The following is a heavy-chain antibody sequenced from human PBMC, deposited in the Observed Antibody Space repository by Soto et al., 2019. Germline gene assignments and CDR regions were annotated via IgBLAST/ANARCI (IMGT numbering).Heavy chain of an antibody. J-gene: IGHJ4*03. Sequence: SVKVSCKASGGTFSSYAISWVRQAPGQGLEWMGGIIPIFGTANYAQKFQGRVTITADESTSTAHMELSSLRSEDTAVYYCAINLYYYDSSGPFDYWGQGTTVTVSS. CDR3: AINLYYYDSSGPFDY. CDR1: GGTFSSYA. CDR2: IIPIFGTA. D-gene: IGHD3-22*01. V-gene: IGHV1-69*13.